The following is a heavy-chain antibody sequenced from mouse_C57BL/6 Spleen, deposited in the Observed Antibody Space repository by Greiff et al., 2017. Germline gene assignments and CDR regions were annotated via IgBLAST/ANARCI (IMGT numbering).Heavy chain of an antibody. J-gene: IGHJ2*01. D-gene: IGHD1-1*01. CDR2: IDPSDSYT. CDR3: ARCAVVATGNYFDY. V-gene: IGHV1-69*01. CDR1: GYTFTSYW. Sequence: QVQLQQPGAELVMPGASVKLSCKASGYTFTSYWMHWVKQRPGQGLEWIGEIDPSDSYTNSNQKFKGKSTLTVDKSSSTAYMQLSSLTSEDSAVYYCARCAVVATGNYFDYGGQGTTLTVSS.